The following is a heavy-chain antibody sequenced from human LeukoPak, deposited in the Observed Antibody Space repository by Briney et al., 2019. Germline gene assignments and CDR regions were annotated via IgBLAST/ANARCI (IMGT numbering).Heavy chain of an antibody. CDR3: ARASSSWQRTGDY. D-gene: IGHD6-13*01. V-gene: IGHV3-21*01. J-gene: IGHJ4*02. Sequence: GGSLRLSCAASGFTFSSYSMNWVRQAPGKGLEWVSSISSSSSYIYYADSVKGRFTISRDNAKNSLYLQMNSLRAGDTAVYYCARASSSWQRTGDYWGQGTLVTVSS. CDR1: GFTFSSYS. CDR2: ISSSSSYI.